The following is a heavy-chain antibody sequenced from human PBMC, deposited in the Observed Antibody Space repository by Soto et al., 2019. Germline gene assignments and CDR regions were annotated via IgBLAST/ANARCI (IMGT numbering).Heavy chain of an antibody. CDR3: ARDWGPYWFDP. CDR1: GGSLSGGSYY. Sequence: SEALSRTCTVSGGSLSGGSYYWNWIRQPPGKQMEWIGYIYDSGATKYNPSLKSRVTISQDTSKNQFSLKMNSVTPSDTAVYYCARDWGPYWFDPWGQGILVTVSS. J-gene: IGHJ5*02. D-gene: IGHD3-16*01. CDR2: IYDSGAT. V-gene: IGHV4-61*01.